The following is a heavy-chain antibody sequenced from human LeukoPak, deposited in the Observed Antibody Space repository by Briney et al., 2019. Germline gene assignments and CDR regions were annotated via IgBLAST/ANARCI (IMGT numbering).Heavy chain of an antibody. J-gene: IGHJ4*02. V-gene: IGHV3-23*01. D-gene: IGHD6-19*01. Sequence: GGSLRLSCVASGITFGDYALSWVRQAPGKGLEWVAGINCDGGTTDYADSVKGRFTISRDNSKNSLFLEMNSLRAEDTAVYYCERDLISCWYSLGCWVRGTFATVS. CDR3: ERDLISCWYSLGC. CDR2: INCDGGTT. CDR1: GITFGDYA.